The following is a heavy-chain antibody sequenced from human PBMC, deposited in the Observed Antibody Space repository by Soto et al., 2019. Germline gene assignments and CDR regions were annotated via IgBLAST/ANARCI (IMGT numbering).Heavy chain of an antibody. CDR1: GFIFSNYG. J-gene: IGHJ4*02. CDR3: AKRGGVVGGSEHPFFEY. CDR2: ISFDGKNR. V-gene: IGHV3-30*18. D-gene: IGHD2-15*01. Sequence: VQLVESGGGVVQPGKSLRLSCAASGFIFSNYGMHWVRQAPGKGLEWVALISFDGKNRNYADSVKGRFTIYRDNPKNTLYVEMNSLRPEDTAFYYCAKRGGVVGGSEHPFFEYWGQGTLVTFSS.